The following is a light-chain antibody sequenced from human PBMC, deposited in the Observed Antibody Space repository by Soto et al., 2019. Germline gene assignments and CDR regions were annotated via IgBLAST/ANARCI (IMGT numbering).Light chain of an antibody. J-gene: IGLJ3*02. Sequence: QSVLTQPPSASGSPGQSVTISCTATSSDIGAYNYVSWFQQHPGKAPKLIIYEVTKRPSGVPDRFSGSKSGNTASLAVSGLQAEDEADYYCTSLGGSDNWVFGGGTKLTVL. V-gene: IGLV2-8*01. CDR3: TSLGGSDNWV. CDR1: SSDIGAYNY. CDR2: EVT.